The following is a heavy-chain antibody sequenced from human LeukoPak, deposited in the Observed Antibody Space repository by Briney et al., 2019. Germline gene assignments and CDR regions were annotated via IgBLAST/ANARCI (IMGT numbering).Heavy chain of an antibody. V-gene: IGHV4-59*01. CDR2: IFYSGSP. CDR3: ASSSSGSYYNGFDI. J-gene: IGHJ3*02. D-gene: IGHD3-10*01. Sequence: PSETLSLTCSVSGASIRNYYWTWIRQPPGKGLEWIGSIFYSGSPNYNPSLKSRVTISLDTSKTHVSLKLNSVTAADTAVYYCASSSSGSYYNGFDIWGQGTMVTVAS. CDR1: GASIRNYY.